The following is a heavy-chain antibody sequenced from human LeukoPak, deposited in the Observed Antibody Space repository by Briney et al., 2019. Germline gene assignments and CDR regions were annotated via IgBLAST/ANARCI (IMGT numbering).Heavy chain of an antibody. CDR3: ARFSGTYRTFDY. CDR2: IHTSGNT. V-gene: IGHV4-4*07. D-gene: IGHD1-26*01. CDR1: GSSISSYY. J-gene: IGHJ4*02. Sequence: SETLSLTCTVSGSSISSYYWRSIRQPAGKGLEWIGRIHTSGNTNYNPSLRSRVTMSVDTSKNQFSLKLTSVTAADTAFYYCARFSGTYRTFDYWGQGTLVTVSS.